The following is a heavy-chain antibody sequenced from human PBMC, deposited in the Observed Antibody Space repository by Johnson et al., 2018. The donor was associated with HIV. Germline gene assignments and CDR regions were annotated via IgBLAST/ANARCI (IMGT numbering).Heavy chain of an antibody. D-gene: IGHD3-22*01. V-gene: IGHV3-7*03. CDR1: GFIFSSYW. Sequence: VQLVESGGGLVQPGGSLRLSCAASGFIFSSYWMSWVRQAPGKGLEWVANIKQDGSEKYYVDSVKGRFTISRDNAKNSLYLQMNSLRAEDTAVYYCAREGTKDSSGLDVGAFDIWGQGTMVTVSS. J-gene: IGHJ3*02. CDR3: AREGTKDSSGLDVGAFDI. CDR2: IKQDGSEK.